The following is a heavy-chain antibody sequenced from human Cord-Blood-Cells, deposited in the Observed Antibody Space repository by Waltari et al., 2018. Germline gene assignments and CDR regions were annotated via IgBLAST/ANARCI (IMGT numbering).Heavy chain of an antibody. J-gene: IGHJ5*02. V-gene: IGHV1-8*03. D-gene: IGHD3-3*01. CDR1: GYTFTSYE. Sequence: QVQLVQSGAEVKKPGASVKVSCKASGYTFTSYEINWVRQATGQGLEWMGCEYPYMGNTGYAQKFQGRVTITRNTPISTAYMELSSLRSEDTAVYYCARVQGFLEWSNWFDPWGQGTLVTVSS. CDR3: ARVQGFLEWSNWFDP. CDR2: EYPYMGNT.